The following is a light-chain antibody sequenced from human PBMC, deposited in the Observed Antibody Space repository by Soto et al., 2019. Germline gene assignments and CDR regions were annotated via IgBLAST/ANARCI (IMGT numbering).Light chain of an antibody. J-gene: IGLJ1*01. CDR1: SSDVSGYNF. V-gene: IGLV2-11*01. Sequence: QSALTQPRSVSGSPGQSVTISCTGTSSDVSGYNFVSWYQQHPGKAPKLMIYDVSKRPSGVPDRFSGSKSGNTASLTISGLQAEDEADYYCCSYAGGYTYVFGTGTKLTVL. CDR3: CSYAGGYTYV. CDR2: DVS.